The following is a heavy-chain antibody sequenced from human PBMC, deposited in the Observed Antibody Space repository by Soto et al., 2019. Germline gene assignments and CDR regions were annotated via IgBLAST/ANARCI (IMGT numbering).Heavy chain of an antibody. CDR3: ARQAGRGGEIWVSDY. Sequence: SETLSLTCTVSGGSISSSSYYWGWIRQPPGKGLEWIGSIYYSGSTYYNPSLKSRVTISVDTSKNQFSLKLSSVTAADTAVYYCARQAGRGGEIWVSDYWGQGTLVTVSS. CDR2: IYYSGST. J-gene: IGHJ4*02. V-gene: IGHV4-39*01. D-gene: IGHD3-16*01. CDR1: GGSISSSSYY.